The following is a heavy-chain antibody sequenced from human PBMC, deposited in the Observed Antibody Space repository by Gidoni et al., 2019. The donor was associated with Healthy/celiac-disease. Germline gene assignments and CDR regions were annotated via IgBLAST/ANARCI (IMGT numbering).Heavy chain of an antibody. J-gene: IGHJ4*02. CDR1: GGSISSYY. CDR2: IYYSGST. V-gene: IGHV4-59*01. D-gene: IGHD6-19*01. Sequence: QVQLQESGPGLVKPSETLSLTCTVSGGSISSYYWSWIRQPPGKGLEWIGYIYYSGSTNYNPSLKSRVTISVDTSKNQFSLKLSSVTAADTAVYYCAGKNYRRQWPGVWGQGTLVTVSS. CDR3: AGKNYRRQWPGV.